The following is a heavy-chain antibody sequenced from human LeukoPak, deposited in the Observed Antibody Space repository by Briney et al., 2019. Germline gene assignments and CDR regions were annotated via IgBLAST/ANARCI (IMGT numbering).Heavy chain of an antibody. J-gene: IGHJ3*02. D-gene: IGHD3-22*01. V-gene: IGHV4-4*07. CDR1: GGSISSYY. CDR2: IYTSGST. Sequence: SETLSLTCTVSGGSISSYYWSWIQQPAGKGLEWIGRIYTSGSTNYNPSLKSRVTMSVDTSKNQFSLKLSSVTAADTAVYYCARDSSGYYYAPVGDAFDIWGQGTMVTVSS. CDR3: ARDSSGYYYAPVGDAFDI.